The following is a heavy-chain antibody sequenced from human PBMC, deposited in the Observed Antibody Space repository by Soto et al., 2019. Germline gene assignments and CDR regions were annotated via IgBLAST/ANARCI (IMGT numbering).Heavy chain of an antibody. J-gene: IGHJ4*02. D-gene: IGHD5-12*01. CDR2: IKSKTDGGTT. CDR3: TTLPRYSGYFTTPLVDY. Sequence: GGSLRLSCAASGLTFSNAWMSWVRQAPGKGLEWVGRIKSKTDGGTTDYAVPVKGRFTISRDDSRNTLYLQMNSLKTEDKAVYYCTTLPRYSGYFTTPLVDYWGQGNLVTVSS. V-gene: IGHV3-15*01. CDR1: GLTFSNAW.